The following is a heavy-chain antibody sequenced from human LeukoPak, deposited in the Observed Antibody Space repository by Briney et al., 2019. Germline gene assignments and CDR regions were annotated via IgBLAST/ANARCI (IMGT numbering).Heavy chain of an antibody. CDR3: ARRPDEGYYFDY. J-gene: IGHJ4*02. CDR2: IYYSGST. D-gene: IGHD5-24*01. Sequence: SETLSLTCTVSGGSISGYYWTWIRQPPGKGLEWIGSIYYSGSTYYNPSLKSRVTISVDTSKNQFSLKLSSVTAADTAVYYCARRPDEGYYFDYWGQGTLVTVSS. CDR1: GGSISGYY. V-gene: IGHV4-39*01.